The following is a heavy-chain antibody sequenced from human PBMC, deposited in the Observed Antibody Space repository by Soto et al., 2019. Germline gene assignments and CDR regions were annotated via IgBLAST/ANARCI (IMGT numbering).Heavy chain of an antibody. Sequence: GXSLKISCKASGYSFTTYWIGWVRQMPGKGLEWMAIIFPGDSDTRYSPSFQGQVTISADKSISTAFLQWSSLKASDSAVYYCAWGSRTYGWGYIYYWGHGTLVTVSS. CDR2: IFPGDSDT. J-gene: IGHJ4*03. CDR3: AWGSRTYGWGYIYY. D-gene: IGHD6-19*01. V-gene: IGHV5-51*01. CDR1: GYSFTTYW.